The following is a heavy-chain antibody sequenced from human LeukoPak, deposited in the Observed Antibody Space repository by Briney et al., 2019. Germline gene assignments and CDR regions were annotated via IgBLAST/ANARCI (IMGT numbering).Heavy chain of an antibody. V-gene: IGHV4-4*02. CDR1: GGSISSNNW. CDR3: ARDIGSSTPSGV. CDR2: IYHSGST. J-gene: IGHJ6*04. Sequence: SGTLSLTCAVSGGSISSNNWWNWVRQPPGQGLEWIGEIYHSGSTNYNPSLKGRVTISVDKSKNQLSLKVTSVTAADTAVHYCARDIGSSTPSGVWGKGITVTVSS. D-gene: IGHD2-2*01.